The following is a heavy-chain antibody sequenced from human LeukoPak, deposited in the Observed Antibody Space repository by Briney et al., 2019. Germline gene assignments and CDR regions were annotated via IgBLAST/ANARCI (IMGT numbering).Heavy chain of an antibody. V-gene: IGHV4-39*01. Sequence: PSETLSLTCTVSGASVSSSTYYWGWIRQPPGKGLEWIGSVFYSGRTYPNPSLKSRVTMSVDSSKNQFSLRLSSVTAADTAVYYCARRNSIAAAGNWYFDLWGRGTLVTVSS. J-gene: IGHJ2*01. CDR1: GASVSSSTYY. D-gene: IGHD6-13*01. CDR3: ARRNSIAAAGNWYFDL. CDR2: VFYSGRT.